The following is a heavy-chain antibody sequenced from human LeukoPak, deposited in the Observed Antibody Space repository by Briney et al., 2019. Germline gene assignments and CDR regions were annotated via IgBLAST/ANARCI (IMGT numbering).Heavy chain of an antibody. V-gene: IGHV4-39*07. CDR3: ARSPRIPHQEFQV. J-gene: IGHJ1*01. CDR2: VFDSGST. Sequence: SETLSLTCAVSGGSISTKSYFWGWIRQPPGQGLEWIGSVFDSGSTYNNPSLQSRVTISVDTSKNQFFLRLRSVTAADTAVYYCARSPRIPHQEFQVWGQGTLVTVSS. CDR1: GGSISTKSYF. D-gene: IGHD2-21*01.